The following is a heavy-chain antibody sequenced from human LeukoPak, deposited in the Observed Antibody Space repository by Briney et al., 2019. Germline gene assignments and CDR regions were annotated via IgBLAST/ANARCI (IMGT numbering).Heavy chain of an antibody. V-gene: IGHV3-7*01. CDR1: GFTFSSYA. J-gene: IGHJ4*02. Sequence: PGGSLRLSCAASGFTFSSYAMSWVRQAPGKGLEWVASIKQDASERYYVDSVKGRFTISRDNAKNSLYLQMNSLRVEDTAVYYCPTEIWRGAAYPFDHWGQGTLDTVSS. CDR3: PTEIWRGAAYPFDH. CDR2: IKQDASER. D-gene: IGHD3-10*01.